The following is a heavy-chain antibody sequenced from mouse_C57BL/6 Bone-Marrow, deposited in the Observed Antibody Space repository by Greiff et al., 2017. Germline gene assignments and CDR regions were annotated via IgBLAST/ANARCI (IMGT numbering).Heavy chain of an antibody. V-gene: IGHV1-55*01. D-gene: IGHD1-1*01. CDR1: GYTFTSYW. CDR2: IYPGSGST. J-gene: IGHJ1*03. Sequence: QVQLQQPGAELVKPGASVKMSCKASGYTFTSYWITWVKQRPGQVLEWIGDIYPGSGSTNYNEKFKSKATLTVDTSSSTAYMQLSSLTSEDSAVYYCARQDYYGSSIYWDFDVWGTGTTVTVSS. CDR3: ARQDYYGSSIYWDFDV.